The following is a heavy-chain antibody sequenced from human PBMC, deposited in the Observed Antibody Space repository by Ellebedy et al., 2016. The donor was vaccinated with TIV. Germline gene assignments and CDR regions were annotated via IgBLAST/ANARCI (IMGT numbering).Heavy chain of an antibody. V-gene: IGHV3-74*01. CDR1: GFTFSNYW. CDR2: INSDGSST. D-gene: IGHD3-10*01. J-gene: IGHJ4*02. CDR3: AKDVLPDYGSGIFYPSDY. Sequence: GGSLRLSXAASGFTFSNYWMHWVRQAPGKGLVWVSRINSDGSSTTYADSVRGRFTISRDNSKNTLYLQMNSLRAEDTAVYYCAKDVLPDYGSGIFYPSDYWGQGTLVTVSS.